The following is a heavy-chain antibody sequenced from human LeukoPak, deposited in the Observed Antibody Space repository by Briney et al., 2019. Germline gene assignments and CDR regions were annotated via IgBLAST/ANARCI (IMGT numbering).Heavy chain of an antibody. D-gene: IGHD3-22*01. CDR1: GFTFSSYS. CDR3: ERDQDSYGQAYSDRSGYYR. Sequence: GGSLRLSCAASGFTFSSYSMNWVRQAPGKGLEWVSSISSSSSYIYYADSVKGRFTISRDNAKNSLYLQMNSLRAEDTAVYYCERDQDSYGQAYSDRSGYYRWGPGTLVTVSS. J-gene: IGHJ4*02. CDR2: ISSSSSYI. V-gene: IGHV3-21*01.